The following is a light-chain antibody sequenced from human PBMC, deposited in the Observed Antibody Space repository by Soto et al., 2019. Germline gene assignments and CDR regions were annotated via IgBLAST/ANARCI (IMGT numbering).Light chain of an antibody. CDR2: GAS. CDR3: QQDNNWPPWT. J-gene: IGKJ1*01. Sequence: EIVMTQSPATLSVSPGERATLSCRASQSVSSNLAWYQQKPGQAPRLLIYGASTRATGIPARFSGSGSGTEFTLTISRLQSEDFAGYYCQQDNNWPPWTFGQGTKVEIK. CDR1: QSVSSN. V-gene: IGKV3-15*01.